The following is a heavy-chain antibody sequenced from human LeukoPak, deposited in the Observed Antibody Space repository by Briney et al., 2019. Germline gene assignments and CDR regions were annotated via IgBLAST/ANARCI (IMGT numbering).Heavy chain of an antibody. CDR3: ARDSPQPV. V-gene: IGHV3-30*02. Sequence: SXRLXCAASGFTXSSXGMHWVRQAPGKGLEWVAFIRYDGSNKYYADSVKGRFTISRDNSKNTLYLQMNSLRAEDTAVYYCARDSPQPVWGKGTTVTVSS. J-gene: IGHJ6*04. CDR1: GFTXSSXG. CDR2: IRYDGSNK.